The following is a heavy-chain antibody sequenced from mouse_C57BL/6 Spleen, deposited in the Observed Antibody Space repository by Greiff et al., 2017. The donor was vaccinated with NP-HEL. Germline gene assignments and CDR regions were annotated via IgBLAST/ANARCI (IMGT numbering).Heavy chain of an antibody. CDR3: ANPSLIPDLYYFGC. CDR2: IYPRSGNT. V-gene: IGHV1-81*01. J-gene: IGHJ2*01. Sequence: QVQLKESGAELARPGASVKLSCKASGYTFTSYGISWVKQRTGQGLEWIGEIYPRSGNTYYNEKFKGKATLTADKSSSTAYMELRSLTSEDSAVYFCANPSLIPDLYYFGCWGQGTTLTVAS. D-gene: IGHD5-1-1*01. CDR1: GYTFTSYG.